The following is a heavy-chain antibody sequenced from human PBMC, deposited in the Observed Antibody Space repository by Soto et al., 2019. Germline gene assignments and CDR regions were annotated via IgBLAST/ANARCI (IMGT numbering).Heavy chain of an antibody. V-gene: IGHV1-46*01. J-gene: IGHJ5*02. CDR1: GYTFTSYY. CDR2: INPSGGST. CDR3: XXXXXXXXXXXXXXXXXXXP. Sequence: QVQLVQSGAEVKKPGASVKVSCKASGYTFTSYYMHWVRQAPGQGLEWMGIINPSGGSTSYAQKFQGRVTMTRDTSTSTGYMELSSXXXXXXXXXXXXXXXXXXXXXXXXXXXXXXPWGQGTLVTVSS.